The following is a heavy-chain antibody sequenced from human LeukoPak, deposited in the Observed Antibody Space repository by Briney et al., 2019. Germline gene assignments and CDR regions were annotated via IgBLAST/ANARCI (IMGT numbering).Heavy chain of an antibody. V-gene: IGHV1-69*13. CDR3: ARAPLIAYCGGDCEYYFDY. D-gene: IGHD2-21*02. J-gene: IGHJ4*02. Sequence: GASVKVSCKASGGTFSSYAISWVRQAPGQGLEWMGGIIPIFGTANYAQKFQGRVTITADESTSTAYMELSSLRSEDTAVYYCARAPLIAYCGGDCEYYFDYWGQGTLVTVSS. CDR2: IIPIFGTA. CDR1: GGTFSSYA.